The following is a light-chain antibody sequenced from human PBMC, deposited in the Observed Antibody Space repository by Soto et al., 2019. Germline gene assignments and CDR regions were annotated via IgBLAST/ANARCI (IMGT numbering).Light chain of an antibody. CDR1: QTISSNY. J-gene: IGKJ5*01. CDR3: QQRYNWPIT. CDR2: GAS. Sequence: EGLFTQSPGTLSLSRGERATPSCRASQTISSNYLAWYQQKPGQAPRLLIYGASGRATGIPDRFSGSGSGTDFTLTISSLEPEDFSVYYCQQRYNWPITFGQGTRLEIK. V-gene: IGKV3D-20*02.